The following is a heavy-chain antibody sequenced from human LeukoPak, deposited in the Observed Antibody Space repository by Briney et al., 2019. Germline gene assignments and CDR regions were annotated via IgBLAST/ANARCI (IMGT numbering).Heavy chain of an antibody. V-gene: IGHV3-9*01. CDR2: ISWNSGNI. Sequence: SLRLSCAASGSTFDDSAMHWVRQAPGKGLEWVSGISWNSGNIGYADSVKGRFTVSRDNAKKSLYLQMNSLRAEDTALYYCAKGGKDYGSGSYYNNWFDPWGQGTLVTVSS. CDR3: AKGGKDYGSGSYYNNWFDP. CDR1: GSTFDDSA. D-gene: IGHD3-10*01. J-gene: IGHJ5*02.